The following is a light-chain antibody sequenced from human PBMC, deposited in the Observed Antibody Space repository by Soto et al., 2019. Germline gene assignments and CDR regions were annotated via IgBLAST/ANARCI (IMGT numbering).Light chain of an antibody. V-gene: IGKV3-15*01. Sequence: EIVIPQSPATLSVSPGERATLSCRASQSVSSNLAWYQQKPGQAPRLLIYGASTRATGIPARFSGSGSGTEFTLTISSLQSEDFALYYCQQYGSLITCGQGPRREI. CDR2: GAS. CDR1: QSVSSN. CDR3: QQYGSLIT. J-gene: IGKJ5*01.